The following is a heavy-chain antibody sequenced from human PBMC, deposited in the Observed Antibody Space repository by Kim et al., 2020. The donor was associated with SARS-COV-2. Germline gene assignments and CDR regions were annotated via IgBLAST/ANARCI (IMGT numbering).Heavy chain of an antibody. D-gene: IGHD5-12*01. CDR3: ARTINEAGPEMATIRDYYYGMDV. V-gene: IGHV3-21*01. Sequence: GGSLRLSCAASGFTFSSYSMNWVRQAPGKGLEWVSSISSSSSYIYYADSVKGRFTISRDNAKNSLYLQMNSLRAEDTAVYYCARTINEAGPEMATIRDYYYGMDVWGQGTTVTVSS. CDR2: ISSSSSYI. J-gene: IGHJ6*02. CDR1: GFTFSSYS.